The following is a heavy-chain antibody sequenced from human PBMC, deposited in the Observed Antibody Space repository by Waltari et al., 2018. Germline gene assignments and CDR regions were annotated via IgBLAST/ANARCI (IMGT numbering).Heavy chain of an antibody. D-gene: IGHD7-27*01. Sequence: FGPYVMNWVCQAPGKGLEGVSSISDGGGIINYADSVKGRFTISRDNSKNTVYLQMKSLRAEDTAVYYCARGSGVDYWGQGTLVTISS. V-gene: IGHV3-23*01. CDR2: ISDGGGII. CDR1: FGPYV. CDR3: ARGSGVDY. J-gene: IGHJ4*02.